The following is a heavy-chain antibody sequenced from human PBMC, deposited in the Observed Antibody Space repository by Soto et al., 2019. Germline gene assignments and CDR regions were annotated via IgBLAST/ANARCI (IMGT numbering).Heavy chain of an antibody. V-gene: IGHV3-21*06. CDR1: GFTFTRYS. J-gene: IGHJ4*02. CDR3: ARESEDLTSNFDY. CDR2: ISSTTNYI. Sequence: GGSLRLSCAASGFTFTRYSMNFFRQAPGKGLEWVSSISSTTNYIYYGDSMKGRFTISRDNAKNSPYLEMNSLRAEDTAVYYCARESEDLTSNFDYWGQGTLVTVSS.